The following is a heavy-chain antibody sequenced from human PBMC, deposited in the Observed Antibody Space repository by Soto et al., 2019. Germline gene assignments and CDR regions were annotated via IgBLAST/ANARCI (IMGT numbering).Heavy chain of an antibody. D-gene: IGHD2-15*01. J-gene: IGHJ6*02. V-gene: IGHV1-69*01. Sequence: QVQLVQSGAEVQKPGSSVKVSCKASGGTFSSYAISWVRQAPGQGLEWMGGIIPIFGTANYAQKFQGRVTITADESTSTAYMELSSLRSEDTAVYYCARDRDIVVVVATSRDYYGMDVWGQGTTVTVSS. CDR3: ARDRDIVVVVATSRDYYGMDV. CDR2: IIPIFGTA. CDR1: GGTFSSYA.